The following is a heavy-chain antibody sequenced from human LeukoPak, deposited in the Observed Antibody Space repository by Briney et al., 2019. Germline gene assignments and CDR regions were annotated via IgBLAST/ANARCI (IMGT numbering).Heavy chain of an antibody. J-gene: IGHJ4*02. CDR2: IIPIFGTA. Sequence: ASVKVSCKASGGTFSSYAISWVRQAPGQGLEWMGGIIPIFGTANYAQKFQGRVTITADESTSTAYTELSSLRSEDTAVYYCARGHCSGGNCYFDYWGQGTLVTVSS. CDR3: ARGHCSGGNCYFDY. V-gene: IGHV1-69*13. D-gene: IGHD2-15*01. CDR1: GGTFSSYA.